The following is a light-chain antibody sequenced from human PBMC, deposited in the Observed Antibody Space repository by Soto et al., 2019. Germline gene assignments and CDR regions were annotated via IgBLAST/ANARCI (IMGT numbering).Light chain of an antibody. Sequence: QSVLTQPRSVSGSPGQSVTISCTGTSSDVGTYDFVSWYQQHPGKAPRLMIFDVSERPSGVPDRFSGSKSGNTAPLTISGLQADDEADYYCCLYAVTFYVFGTGTKVTVL. CDR1: SSDVGTYDF. V-gene: IGLV2-11*01. CDR3: CLYAVTFYV. CDR2: DVS. J-gene: IGLJ1*01.